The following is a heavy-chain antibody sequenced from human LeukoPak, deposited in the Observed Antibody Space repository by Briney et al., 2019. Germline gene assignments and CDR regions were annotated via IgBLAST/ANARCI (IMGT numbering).Heavy chain of an antibody. CDR2: ISYSGTT. CDR3: ARDFSSSSTVYYYYMDV. CDR1: GGSISSRPYY. Sequence: SETLSLTCTVSGGSISSRPYYWGWVRQPPGKGLEWIGTISYSGTTYYSPSLKSRVTISLDTSKNQFSLKLSSVTAADTAIYYCARDFSSSSTVYYYYMDVWGKGTTVTVSS. J-gene: IGHJ6*03. V-gene: IGHV4-39*07. D-gene: IGHD6-6*01.